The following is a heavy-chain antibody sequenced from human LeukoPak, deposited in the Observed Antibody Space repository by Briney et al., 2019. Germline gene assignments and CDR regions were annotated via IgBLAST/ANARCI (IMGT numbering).Heavy chain of an antibody. V-gene: IGHV3-7*01. J-gene: IGHJ4*02. Sequence: GGSLRLSCAASGFSISDYWMSWVRQAPGKGLEWVANIKQDGSEKYFVDSVKGRFTISRDNAKNSLYLQMNSLRVDDTAVYYCVRENMAVPGGDYWGQGTLVTVSS. CDR3: VRENMAVPGGDY. D-gene: IGHD6-19*01. CDR2: IKQDGSEK. CDR1: GFSISDYW.